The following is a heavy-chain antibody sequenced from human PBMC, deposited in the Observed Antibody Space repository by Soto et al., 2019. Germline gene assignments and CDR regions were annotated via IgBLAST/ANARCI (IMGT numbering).Heavy chain of an antibody. Sequence: PVGSLRLSCAASGFSLNDYGMHWVRQPPGKGLEWVADISYDGRNKYYTDSVRGRFTISRDISKGTLYLQMSSLRPEDTAVYYCAKSNRGAYDAPDFWGQGTPVTVSS. J-gene: IGHJ4*02. CDR2: ISYDGRNK. CDR3: AKSNRGAYDAPDF. CDR1: GFSLNDYG. V-gene: IGHV3-30*18. D-gene: IGHD3-22*01.